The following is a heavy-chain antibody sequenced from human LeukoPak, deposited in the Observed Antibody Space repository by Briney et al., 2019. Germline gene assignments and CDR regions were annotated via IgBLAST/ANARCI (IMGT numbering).Heavy chain of an antibody. V-gene: IGHV4-39*01. D-gene: IGHD2-15*01. Sequence: SETLSLTCTVSGGSISSSSYYWGWIRQPPGKGLEWIGSIYYSGSTYYNPSLKSRVTISVDTPKNQFSLKLSSVTAADTAAYYCASHGGYCSGGSCYAIDYWGQGTLVTVSS. CDR2: IYYSGST. CDR3: ASHGGYCSGGSCYAIDY. CDR1: GGSISSSSYY. J-gene: IGHJ4*02.